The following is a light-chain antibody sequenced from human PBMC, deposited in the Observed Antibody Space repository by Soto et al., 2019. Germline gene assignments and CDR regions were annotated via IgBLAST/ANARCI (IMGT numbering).Light chain of an antibody. CDR2: SND. V-gene: IGLV1-47*02. CDR3: ASWDGSLNGPV. CDR1: RSDIGTNY. J-gene: IGLJ1*01. Sequence: QSVLTQPPSASGTPGQRVVISCSGSRSDIGTNYVYWYQQVPGTAPKLLIYSNDQRPSGVPDRYSASKSGTSASLAISGLRSEDESDYYCASWDGSLNGPVFGTGTKVTVL.